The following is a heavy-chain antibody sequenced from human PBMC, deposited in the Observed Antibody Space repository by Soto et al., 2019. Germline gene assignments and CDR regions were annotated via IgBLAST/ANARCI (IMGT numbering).Heavy chain of an antibody. V-gene: IGHV3-23*01. Sequence: GGSLRLSCASSGFTFSSYAMSWVRQAPGKGLEWVSAISGSGGSTYYADSVKGRFTISRDNSKNTLYLQMNSLRAEDTAVYYCAKDIHSSGWYYFDYWGQGTLVTVSS. CDR2: ISGSGGST. CDR1: GFTFSSYA. D-gene: IGHD6-19*01. J-gene: IGHJ4*02. CDR3: AKDIHSSGWYYFDY.